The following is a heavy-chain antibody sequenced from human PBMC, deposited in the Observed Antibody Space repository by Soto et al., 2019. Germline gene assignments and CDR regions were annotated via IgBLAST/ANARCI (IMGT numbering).Heavy chain of an antibody. D-gene: IGHD2-15*01. Sequence: PGESLKISCKGSGYSFSNYWIAWVRQMPGKGLEWMGIIFPADSDTKYSPSFQGQVTISADKSISTAYLQWSSLKASDTAMCYCASSVVVPSTMNYFDYWGQGSLVTVSS. CDR3: ASSVVVPSTMNYFDY. CDR2: IFPADSDT. J-gene: IGHJ4*02. CDR1: GYSFSNYW. V-gene: IGHV5-51*01.